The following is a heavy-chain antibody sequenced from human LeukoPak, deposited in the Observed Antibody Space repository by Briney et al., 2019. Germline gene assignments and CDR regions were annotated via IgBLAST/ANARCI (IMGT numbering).Heavy chain of an antibody. V-gene: IGHV3-30*03. D-gene: IGHD1-26*01. CDR2: ISYDGSNK. CDR1: GFTFSSYG. CDR3: ASQVGATG. J-gene: IGHJ4*02. Sequence: GESLKISCAASGFTFSSYGMHWVRQAPGKGLEWVAVISYDGSNKYYADSVKGRFTISRDNSKNTLYLQMNSLRAEDTAVYYCASQVGATGWGQGTLVTVSS.